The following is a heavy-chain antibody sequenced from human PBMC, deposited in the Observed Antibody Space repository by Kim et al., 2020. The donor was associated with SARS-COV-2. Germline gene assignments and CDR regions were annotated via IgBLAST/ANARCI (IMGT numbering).Heavy chain of an antibody. CDR1: GGSISNSISY. V-gene: IGHV4-39*01. J-gene: IGHJ4*02. CDR2: VFYSGST. CDR3: ARRLGHFDY. Sequence: SETLSLTCTVSGGSISNSISYWDWIRQPPGKGLEWIGTVFYSGSTYYNPSLKSRVTISVDTSENQFSLKLTSVTAADTAVYYCARRLGHFDYWGQGTLVTVSS.